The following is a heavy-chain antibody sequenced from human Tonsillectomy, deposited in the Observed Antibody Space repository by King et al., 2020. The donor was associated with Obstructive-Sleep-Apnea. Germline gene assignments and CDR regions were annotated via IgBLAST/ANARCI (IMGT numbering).Heavy chain of an antibody. D-gene: IGHD6-6*01. Sequence: VQLVESGGGLVKPGGSLRLSCVSSGFSFSGYSMNWVRQAPGEGLEWVSSITASSSHIYYADSVQGRFTISRDNSRNTLFLHMDSLRAEDTALYYCARDALAHRIILDSWGQGTLVTVSS. J-gene: IGHJ4*02. V-gene: IGHV3-21*01. CDR3: ARDALAHRIILDS. CDR2: ITASSSHI. CDR1: GFSFSGYS.